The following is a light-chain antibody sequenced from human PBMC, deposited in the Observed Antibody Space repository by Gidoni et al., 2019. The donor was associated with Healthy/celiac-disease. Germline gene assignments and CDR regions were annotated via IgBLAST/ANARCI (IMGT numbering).Light chain of an antibody. CDR3: GTWDSSLSAGGV. CDR2: DKN. V-gene: IGLV1-51*01. CDR1: SSNIGNHY. Sequence: QSVLTPPPSVSAAPGQKVTISCSGSSSNIGNHYVSWYQQLPGTAPKLLIYDKNKRPSGIPDRFSGSKSGTSATLGSTGLQTGDEADYYCGTWDSSLSAGGVFGGGTKLTVL. J-gene: IGLJ3*02.